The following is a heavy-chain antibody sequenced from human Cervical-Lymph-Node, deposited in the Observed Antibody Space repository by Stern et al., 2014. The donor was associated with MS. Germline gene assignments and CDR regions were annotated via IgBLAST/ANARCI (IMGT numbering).Heavy chain of an antibody. CDR3: ARGYSTTYLDY. V-gene: IGHV1-3*01. CDR1: GYTFTNYA. D-gene: IGHD6-13*01. Sequence: QVQLVQSGAEVKKPGASVKVSCKASGYTFTNYALHWVRQAPGQRPEWMGWIHPGNGDAKYSQNFQDRVTITRDTSANTVYMELRSLRVEDTVMYYCARGYSTTYLDYWGQGTLVTVSS. CDR2: IHPGNGDA. J-gene: IGHJ4*02.